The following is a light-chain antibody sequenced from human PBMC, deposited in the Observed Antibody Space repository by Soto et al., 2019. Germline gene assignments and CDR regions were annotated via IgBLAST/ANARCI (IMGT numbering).Light chain of an antibody. Sequence: DIQMTQSPSSLSAPVGDRVTITCRASQGIDTYLAWYQQKPGKVPKLLIYAASTLQSGVPSRFSGSGSGTDFTLTISSLQPEDVATYYCQKYTRAPFTFGPGTKVDIK. CDR3: QKYTRAPFT. J-gene: IGKJ3*01. CDR1: QGIDTY. CDR2: AAS. V-gene: IGKV1-27*01.